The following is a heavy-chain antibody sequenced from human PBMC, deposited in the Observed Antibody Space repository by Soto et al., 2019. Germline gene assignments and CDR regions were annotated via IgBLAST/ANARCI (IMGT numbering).Heavy chain of an antibody. J-gene: IGHJ6*02. CDR3: ARPLVAPVAGPYYYGMDV. D-gene: IGHD6-19*01. CDR1: GFTFNTYS. CDR2: IWYDGNTK. V-gene: IGHV3-33*01. Sequence: QIQLVESGGGVVQPGRSLRLSCAASGFTFNTYSFNWVRQAPGKGLEWVAVIWYDGNTKYYADSVKGRFTISRDNLKNTLYLQMNSLTAEDTAVYYCARPLVAPVAGPYYYGMDVWGQGTTVTVSS.